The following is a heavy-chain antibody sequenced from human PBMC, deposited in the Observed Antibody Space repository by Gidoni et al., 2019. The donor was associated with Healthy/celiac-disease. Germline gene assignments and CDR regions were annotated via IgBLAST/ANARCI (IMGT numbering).Heavy chain of an antibody. CDR2: RWYDGSNK. D-gene: IGHD2-2*01. CDR3: ARDCSSTSCHEGADAFDI. CDR1: GFTFSSYG. V-gene: IGHV3-33*01. Sequence: QVQLVESGGGVVQPGRSLRPSCAASGFTFSSYGRHGVRQAPGKGLEWVAVRWYDGSNKYYADSVKGRFTISRDNSKNTLYLQMNSLRAEDTAVYYCARDCSSTSCHEGADAFDIWGQGTMVTVSS. J-gene: IGHJ3*02.